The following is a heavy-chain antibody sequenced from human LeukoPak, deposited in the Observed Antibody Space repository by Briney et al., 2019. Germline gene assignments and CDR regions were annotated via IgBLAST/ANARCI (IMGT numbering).Heavy chain of an antibody. V-gene: IGHV4-4*07. CDR3: ARGWAPRGEKSSFAS. D-gene: IGHD3-10*01. Sequence: SETLSLTCTVSGASINSDYWTWVRQVAGKGLEWIGRVYASGSTNYNPYLRSRITMSVDTSKNQFSLDLSSVTAADTGVYYCARGWAPRGEKSSFASWGQGTLVTVFS. CDR1: GASINSDY. CDR2: VYASGST. J-gene: IGHJ4*02.